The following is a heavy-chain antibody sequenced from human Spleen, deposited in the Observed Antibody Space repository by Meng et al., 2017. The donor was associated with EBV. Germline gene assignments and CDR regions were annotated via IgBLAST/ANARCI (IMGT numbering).Heavy chain of an antibody. CDR1: GFSLRTSGVG. CDR3: AHRPTDYGSKFDY. V-gene: IGHV2-5*02. J-gene: IGHJ4*02. Sequence: QITLKESGPTLVKPTHPLTLTCTFSGFSLRTSGVGVAWIRQPPGKALEWLALVYWDDDKRYRPSLRSRLTITKDTSKNQVVLLMTDMDPEDTGTYYCAHRPTDYGSKFDYWGQGSLVTVSS. D-gene: IGHD3-16*01. CDR2: VYWDDDK.